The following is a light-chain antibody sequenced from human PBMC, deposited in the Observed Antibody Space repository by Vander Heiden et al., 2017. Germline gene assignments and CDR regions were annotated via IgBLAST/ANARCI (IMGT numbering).Light chain of an antibody. CDR3: SSYTSSTTM. V-gene: IGLV2-14*01. J-gene: IGLJ3*02. CDR1: SSDIGGYNF. Sequence: THSATASRSPGQSITISCTGTSSDIGGYNFVSWYQQHPGKAPKLMIDDVSNRPSGVSNRFSGSRSGNTASLTISRLQAEDEADYYCSSYTSSTTMFGGGTKVTVL. CDR2: DVS.